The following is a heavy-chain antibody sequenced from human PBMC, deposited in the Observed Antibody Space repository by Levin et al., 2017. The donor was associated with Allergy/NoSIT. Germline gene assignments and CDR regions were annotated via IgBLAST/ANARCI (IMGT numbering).Heavy chain of an antibody. CDR2: IYYSGST. CDR1: GGSISSYY. J-gene: IGHJ4*02. D-gene: IGHD3-16*02. CDR3: ARVLRLGELSLGY. V-gene: IGHV4-59*01. Sequence: NTSETLSLTCTVSGGSISSYYWSWIRQPPGKGLEWIGYIYYSGSTNYNPSLKSRVTISVDTSKNQFSLKLSSVTAADTAVYYCARVLRLGELSLGYWGQGTLVTVSS.